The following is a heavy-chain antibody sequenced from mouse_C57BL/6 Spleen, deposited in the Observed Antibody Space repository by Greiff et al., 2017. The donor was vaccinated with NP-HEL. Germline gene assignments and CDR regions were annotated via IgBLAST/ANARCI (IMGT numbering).Heavy chain of an antibody. CDR2: ISDGGSYT. D-gene: IGHD1-1*01. CDR3: ARGAITTVSRYWYFDV. J-gene: IGHJ1*03. CDR1: GFTFSSYA. Sequence: EVQGVESGGGLVKPGGSLKLSCAASGFTFSSYAMSWVRQTPEKRLEWVATISDGGSYTYYPDNVKGRFTISRDNAKNNLYLQMSHLKSEDTAMYYCARGAITTVSRYWYFDVWGTGTTVTVSS. V-gene: IGHV5-4*01.